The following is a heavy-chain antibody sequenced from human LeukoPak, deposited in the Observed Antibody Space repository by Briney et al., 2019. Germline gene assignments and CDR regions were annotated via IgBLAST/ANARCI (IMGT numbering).Heavy chain of an antibody. Sequence: ASVKVCCKASGYTFTGYYMHWVRQAPGQGLEWMGWINPNSGGTNYAQKFQGRVTMTRDTSISTAYMELSRLRSDDTAVYYCARGSNTWIQLCLNYWGQGTLVTVSS. CDR1: GYTFTGYY. V-gene: IGHV1-2*02. CDR3: ARGSNTWIQLCLNY. D-gene: IGHD5-18*01. J-gene: IGHJ4*02. CDR2: INPNSGGT.